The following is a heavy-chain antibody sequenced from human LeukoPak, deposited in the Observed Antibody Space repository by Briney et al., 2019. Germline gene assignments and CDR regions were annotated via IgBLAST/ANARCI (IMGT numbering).Heavy chain of an antibody. J-gene: IGHJ5*02. D-gene: IGHD3-22*01. CDR2: IYYSGST. CDR1: GGSISSSSYY. CDR3: ANGRDYYDSSGYYHH. V-gene: IGHV4-39*01. Sequence: PSETLSLTCTVSGGSISSSSYYWGWIRQPPGKGLEWIGSIYYSGSTYYNPSLKSRVTISVDTSKNQFSLKLSSVTAADTAVYYCANGRDYYDSSGYYHHWGQGTLVTVSS.